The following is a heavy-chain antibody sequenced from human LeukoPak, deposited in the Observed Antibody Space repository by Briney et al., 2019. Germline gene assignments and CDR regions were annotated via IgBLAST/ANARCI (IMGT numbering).Heavy chain of an antibody. D-gene: IGHD6-6*01. J-gene: IGHJ4*02. CDR2: ISSSGSTI. Sequence: GGSLRPSCAASGFTVSSNYMNWVRQAPGKGLEWVSYISSSGSTIFYADSVKGRFTISRDNAKNSLYLQMNSLRAEDTAVYYCARLYSSSSGLRASDYWGQGTLVTVSS. V-gene: IGHV3-48*03. CDR1: GFTVSSNY. CDR3: ARLYSSSSGLRASDY.